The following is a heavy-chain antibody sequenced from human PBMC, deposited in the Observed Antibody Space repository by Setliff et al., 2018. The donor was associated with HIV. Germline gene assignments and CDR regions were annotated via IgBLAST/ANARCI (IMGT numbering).Heavy chain of an antibody. CDR3: ARGHCSGTNCYGVDYYGMDV. CDR2: IYYSEYT. V-gene: IGHV4-4*02. Sequence: SETLSLTCAVSGGSISSDNWWTWVRQAPGKGLEWIGEIYYSEYTNYNPSLKSRVSMPVDKSKNQFSVKLTSVTAADTAVYYCARGHCSGTNCYGVDYYGMDVWGQGTTVTVSS. D-gene: IGHD2-2*01. CDR1: GGSISSDNW. J-gene: IGHJ6*02.